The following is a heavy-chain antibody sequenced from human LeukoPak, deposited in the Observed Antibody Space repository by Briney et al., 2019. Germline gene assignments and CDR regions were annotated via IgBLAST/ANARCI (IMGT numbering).Heavy chain of an antibody. J-gene: IGHJ3*02. CDR1: GYTFTSYG. V-gene: IGHV1-18*01. Sequence: ASVKVSCKASGYTFTSYGISWVRQAPGQRLEWMGWISAYNGNTNYAQKPQGRVTMTTDTSTSTAYMELRSLRSDDTAVYYCAREGRDGYNKRHTAFDIWGQGTMVTVSS. D-gene: IGHD5-24*01. CDR3: AREGRDGYNKRHTAFDI. CDR2: ISAYNGNT.